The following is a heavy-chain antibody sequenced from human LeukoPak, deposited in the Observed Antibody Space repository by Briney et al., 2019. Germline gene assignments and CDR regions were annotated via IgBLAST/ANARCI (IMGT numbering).Heavy chain of an antibody. Sequence: ASVKVSCKASGYTFTGYYMHWVRQVPGQGLEWMGWINPNSGGTNYAQKFQGRVTMTRDTSISTAYMELSSLRSEDTAVYYCASIDGYDSSAYSIDYWGQGTLVTVSS. CDR2: INPNSGGT. D-gene: IGHD3-22*01. CDR1: GYTFTGYY. CDR3: ASIDGYDSSAYSIDY. V-gene: IGHV1-2*02. J-gene: IGHJ4*02.